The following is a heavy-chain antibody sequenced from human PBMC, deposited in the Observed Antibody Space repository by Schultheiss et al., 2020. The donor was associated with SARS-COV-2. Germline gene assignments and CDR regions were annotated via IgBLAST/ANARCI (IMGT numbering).Heavy chain of an antibody. J-gene: IGHJ4*02. V-gene: IGHV3-15*01. CDR3: ARGLYNWNDYYFDY. CDR2: IKSKTDGGTT. CDR1: GFTFSNAW. D-gene: IGHD1-20*01. Sequence: GGSLRLSCAASGFTFSNAWMSWVRQAPGKGLEWVGRIKSKTDGGTTDYAAPVKGRFTISRDDSKNTLYLQMNSLKTEDTAVYYCARGLYNWNDYYFDYWGQGTLVTVSS.